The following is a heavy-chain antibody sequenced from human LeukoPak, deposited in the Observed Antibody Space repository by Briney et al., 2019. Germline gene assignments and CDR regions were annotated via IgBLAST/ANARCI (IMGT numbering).Heavy chain of an antibody. CDR3: ARGSLHDSGIYPEYFQH. V-gene: IGHV3-53*01. Sequence: PGGSLRLSCAASGFTFSDYYMSWIRQAPGKGLEWVSVIYSGGSTYYADSVKGRFTISRDNSKNTLYLQMNSLRAEDTAVYYCARGSLHDSGIYPEYFQHWGQGTLVTVSS. J-gene: IGHJ1*01. CDR2: IYSGGST. CDR1: GFTFSDYY. D-gene: IGHD3-10*01.